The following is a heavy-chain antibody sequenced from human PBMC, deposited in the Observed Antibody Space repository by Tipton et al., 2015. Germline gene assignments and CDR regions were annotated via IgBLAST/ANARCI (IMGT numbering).Heavy chain of an antibody. CDR2: IYPGDSET. J-gene: IGHJ4*02. CDR3: ARRLPYFEWSKVYYFDY. CDR1: GYSFTSYW. Sequence: VQLVQSGAEVKKPGESLKISCKGSGYSFTSYWIGWVRQMPGKGLEWMGLIYPGDSETRYSPSFQGQVTISADKSTSTAYLQWSSLKASDTAVYYCARRLPYFEWSKVYYFDYWGQGSPVTVSS. V-gene: IGHV5-51*01. D-gene: IGHD3-9*01.